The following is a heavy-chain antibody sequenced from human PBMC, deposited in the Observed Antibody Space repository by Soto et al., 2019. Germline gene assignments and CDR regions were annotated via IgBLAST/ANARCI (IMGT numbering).Heavy chain of an antibody. D-gene: IGHD2-15*01. Sequence: GGSLRLSCAASGFTFSDYYMSWIRQAPGKGLEWVSYISSSGSTIYYADSLKGRFTISRDNAKNALYLQMNSLRAEDTAVYYCARDGETLGYCSGGSCYSWFDPWGQRTLVTVSS. V-gene: IGHV3-11*01. J-gene: IGHJ5*02. CDR1: GFTFSDYY. CDR2: ISSSGSTI. CDR3: ARDGETLGYCSGGSCYSWFDP.